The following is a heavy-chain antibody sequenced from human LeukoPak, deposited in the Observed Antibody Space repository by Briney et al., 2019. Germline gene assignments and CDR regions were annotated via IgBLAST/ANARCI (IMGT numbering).Heavy chain of an antibody. CDR3: ATESSSWRFDY. J-gene: IGHJ4*02. CDR1: GFTFSNYG. V-gene: IGHV3-30*03. CDR2: ISYDGSSK. Sequence: GSLRLSCAASGFTFSNYGMHWVRQAPGKGLEWVAVISYDGSSKYYADSVKGRFTISRDNSKNTLSLQMNSLRAEDTAVYYCATESSSWRFDYWGQGTLVTVSS. D-gene: IGHD6-13*01.